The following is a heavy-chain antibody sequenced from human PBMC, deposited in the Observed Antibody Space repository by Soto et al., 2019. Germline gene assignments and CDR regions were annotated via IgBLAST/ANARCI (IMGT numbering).Heavy chain of an antibody. J-gene: IGHJ3*02. D-gene: IGHD3-3*01. CDR3: AHSRYDFDTFDI. CDR1: GFSLSTSGVR. V-gene: IGHV2-5*02. CDR2: IYWDDDK. Sequence: SGPTLVNPTQTLTLTCTFSGFSLSTSGVRVGWIRQPPGKALEWLALIYWDDDKRYNPSLKNRLNITKETSKNQVVLTMTNMDPVDTATYYCAHSRYDFDTFDIWGQGTMVTVSS.